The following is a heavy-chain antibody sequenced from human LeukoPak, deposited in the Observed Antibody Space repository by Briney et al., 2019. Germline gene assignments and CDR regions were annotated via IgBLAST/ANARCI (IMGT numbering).Heavy chain of an antibody. Sequence: SETLSLTCAVYGGSFSGYYWSWIRQPPGKGLEWIGEINHSGSTNYNPSLKSRVTISVDTSKNQFSLKLSSVTAADTAVYYCARGRPVAAPGRYYYMDVWGTGTTVTVSS. CDR3: ARGRPVAAPGRYYYMDV. CDR1: GGSFSGYY. CDR2: INHSGST. D-gene: IGHD6-13*01. V-gene: IGHV4-34*01. J-gene: IGHJ6*03.